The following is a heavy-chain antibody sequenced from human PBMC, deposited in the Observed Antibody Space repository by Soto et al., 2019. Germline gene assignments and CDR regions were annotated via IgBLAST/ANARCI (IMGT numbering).Heavy chain of an antibody. CDR3: ARAPFRSWTDY. J-gene: IGHJ4*02. CDR1: GFTFSDFY. D-gene: IGHD6-13*01. CDR2: ISSSGSTI. Sequence: GGFLRLSWAASGFTFSDFYMSWIRQAPGKGLEWVSYISSSGSTIYYADSVKGRFTISRDNAKNSLYLQMNSLRAEDTAVYYCARAPFRSWTDYWGQGTLVTVSS. V-gene: IGHV3-11*01.